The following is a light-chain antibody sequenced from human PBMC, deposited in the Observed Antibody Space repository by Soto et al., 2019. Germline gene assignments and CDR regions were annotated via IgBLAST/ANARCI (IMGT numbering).Light chain of an antibody. CDR3: SSYTSSSAYV. J-gene: IGLJ1*01. Sequence: LTHPASLSGSRGKWMTISCTGTSSDVGGYNYVSWYQQHPGKAPKLMIYEVSNRPSGVSNRFSGSKSGNTASLTISGLQAEDEADYYCSSYTSSSAYVFGTGTKVTAL. CDR1: SSDVGGYNY. V-gene: IGLV2-14*01. CDR2: EVS.